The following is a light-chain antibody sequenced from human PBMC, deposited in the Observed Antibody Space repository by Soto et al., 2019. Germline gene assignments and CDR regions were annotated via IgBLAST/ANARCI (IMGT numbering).Light chain of an antibody. CDR3: GTWDDSLNGWV. CDR2: NDN. V-gene: IGLV1-44*01. J-gene: IGLJ3*02. Sequence: QAVVTQPPSASGTPGQRVTISCSGSSSNVGSKAVNWYQQLPGSAPNILIYNDNQRPSGVPDRFSGSKSGTSASLTISGLQSEDESDYYCGTWDDSLNGWVFGGGTKLTVL. CDR1: SSNVGSKA.